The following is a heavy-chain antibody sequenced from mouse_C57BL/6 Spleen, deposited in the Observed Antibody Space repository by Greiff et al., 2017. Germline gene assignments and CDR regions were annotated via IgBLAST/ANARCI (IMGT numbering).Heavy chain of an antibody. D-gene: IGHD2-2*01. CDR3: ARHEDRGRSTMVTYWYFDV. CDR2: FYPGSGSI. V-gene: IGHV1-62-2*01. CDR1: GYTFTEYT. J-gene: IGHJ1*03. Sequence: QVQLKQSGAELVKPGASVKLSCKASGYTFTEYTIHWVKQRSGQGLEWIGWFYPGSGSIKYNENFKDKATLTADKSSSTVYMELSRLTSEDSAVYFCARHEDRGRSTMVTYWYFDVWGTGTTVTVSS.